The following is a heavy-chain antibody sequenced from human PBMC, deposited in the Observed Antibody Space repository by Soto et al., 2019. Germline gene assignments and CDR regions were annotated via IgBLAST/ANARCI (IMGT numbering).Heavy chain of an antibody. CDR1: GFTVSFNY. Sequence: EVQLVESGGGLIQPGGSLRLSCAASGFTVSFNYMSWVRQAPGKGLEWVSVIYSGGSTYYADSVKGRFTISRDNSKNTLYLQMNSLRAEDTAVYYCARAPYSYDSSGYQGAFDYWGQGTLVTVSS. D-gene: IGHD3-22*01. J-gene: IGHJ4*02. V-gene: IGHV3-53*01. CDR2: IYSGGST. CDR3: ARAPYSYDSSGYQGAFDY.